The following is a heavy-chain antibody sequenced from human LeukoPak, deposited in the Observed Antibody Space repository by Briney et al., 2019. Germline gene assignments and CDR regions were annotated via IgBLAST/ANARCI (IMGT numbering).Heavy chain of an antibody. CDR1: GFTFSSYA. CDR3: AKAQAFWYFDL. Sequence: GGSLTLSCAAYGFTFSSYAMSWVRPDQGKGLEWVSAISGSGGSTYYADSVKGRFTISRDNSKNTLYLQMNSLRAEDTAVYYCAKAQAFWYFDLWGRGTLVTVSS. D-gene: IGHD3-3*02. V-gene: IGHV3-23*01. J-gene: IGHJ2*01. CDR2: ISGSGGST.